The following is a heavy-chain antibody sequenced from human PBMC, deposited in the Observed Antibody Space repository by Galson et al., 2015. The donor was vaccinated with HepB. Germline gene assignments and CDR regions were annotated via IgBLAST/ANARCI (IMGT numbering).Heavy chain of an antibody. CDR3: MKDLQYCSSTSCYYAFDM. D-gene: IGHD2-2*01. V-gene: IGHV3-30*18. Sequence: LRLSCAASGFIFTTYGMHWVRQAPGKGLEWVALISYDGNNRYYADSAKGRFTISRDNFKNTLYLQMNSLRAEDAAVYYCMKDLQYCSSTSCYYAFDMWGQGTMVIVSA. CDR1: GFIFTTYG. CDR2: ISYDGNNR. J-gene: IGHJ3*02.